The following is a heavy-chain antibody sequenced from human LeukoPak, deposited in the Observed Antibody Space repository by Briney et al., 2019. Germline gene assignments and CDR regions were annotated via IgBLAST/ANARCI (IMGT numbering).Heavy chain of an antibody. V-gene: IGHV3-21*01. CDR3: ASNTISLGPYYYYGMDV. J-gene: IGHJ6*02. CDR1: GFTFNTYS. CDR2: ISGGSDYI. D-gene: IGHD3-9*01. Sequence: GGSLRLSCAASGFTFNTYSMNWVRQAPGKGLEWVSSISGGSDYIYYADSVKGRFSISRDNARNSLYLQMISLRAEDTALYYCASNTISLGPYYYYGMDVWGQGTTVTVSS.